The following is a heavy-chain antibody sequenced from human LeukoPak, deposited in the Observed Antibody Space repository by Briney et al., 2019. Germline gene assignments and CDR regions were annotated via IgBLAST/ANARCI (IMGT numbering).Heavy chain of an antibody. CDR3: ALEPIALSI. CDR1: GDTFTGYH. D-gene: IGHD3-3*01. Sequence: ASVKVSCKASGDTFTGYHMHWVRQAPGQGLEWMGWINPNSGGSDYTQKFQGRVTMTCDTSISTGYMELSRLRSDDTAVYYCALEPIALSIWGQGTMVTVSS. V-gene: IGHV1-2*02. CDR2: INPNSGGS. J-gene: IGHJ3*01.